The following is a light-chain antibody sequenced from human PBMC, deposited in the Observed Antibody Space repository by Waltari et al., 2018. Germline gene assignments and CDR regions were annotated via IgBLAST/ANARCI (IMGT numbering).Light chain of an antibody. Sequence: QSALTQPASVSGSPGKSITISCTGTSSDVGSHVLDSWYQQHPCKAPKLMIYEVNKRPSGVSDRFSGSKSGSTAFLTISGLQAEDEAHYYCCSYAGSSVFKVLFGGGTKLTVL. V-gene: IGLV2-23*02. CDR3: CSYAGSSVFKVL. CDR2: EVN. J-gene: IGLJ2*01. CDR1: SSDVGSHVL.